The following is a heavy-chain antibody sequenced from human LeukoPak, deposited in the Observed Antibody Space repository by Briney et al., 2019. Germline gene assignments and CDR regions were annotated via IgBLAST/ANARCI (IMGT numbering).Heavy chain of an antibody. CDR3: ARDRRYSYGLDL. CDR2: IYYSGST. CDR1: GGSISSSSYY. Sequence: SETLSLTCTVSGGSISSSSYYWGWIRQPPGKGLEWIGSIYYSGSTYYNPSLKSRVAISVDTSKNQFSLSLISVTAADTAVYYCARDRRYSYGLDLWGRGTLVTVSS. J-gene: IGHJ2*01. V-gene: IGHV4-39*07. D-gene: IGHD5-18*01.